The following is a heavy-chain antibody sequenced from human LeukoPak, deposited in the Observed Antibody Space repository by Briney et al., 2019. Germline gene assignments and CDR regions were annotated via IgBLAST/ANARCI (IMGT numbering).Heavy chain of an antibody. CDR3: ARSNYGPEN. CDR1: GFSFSNYW. Sequence: PGGSLRLSCVTSGFSFSNYWMNWVRLAPGKGLEWVAIIKADGSEEHYVDSVRGRFTVSRDNAKNSLYLQMSSLRVEDTAVYYCARSNYGPENWGQGTLVTVPS. CDR2: IKADGSEE. D-gene: IGHD1-7*01. J-gene: IGHJ4*02. V-gene: IGHV3-7*01.